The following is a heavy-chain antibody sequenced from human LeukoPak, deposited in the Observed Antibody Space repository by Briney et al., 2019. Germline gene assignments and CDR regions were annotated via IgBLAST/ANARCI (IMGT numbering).Heavy chain of an antibody. CDR1: GFTFSTSS. V-gene: IGHV3-48*04. Sequence: PGGSLRLSCAASGFTFSTSSMNWVRQAPGKRLEWISYISSGSGTIYYADSVKGRFTISRDNAKNSLYLQMNSLRAEDTAVYYCARVHSLSFDYWGQGTLVTVSS. J-gene: IGHJ4*02. CDR2: ISSGSGTI. CDR3: ARVHSLSFDY. D-gene: IGHD2-15*01.